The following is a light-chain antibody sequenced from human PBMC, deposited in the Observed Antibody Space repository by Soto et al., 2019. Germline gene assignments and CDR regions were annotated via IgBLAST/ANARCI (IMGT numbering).Light chain of an antibody. V-gene: IGKV3-15*01. CDR3: QQYNNWWT. CDR1: QSVSNN. Sequence: EIVMTQSPATLSASPGERATLSCRASQSVSNNLAWYHQKPGQSPRLLIYGASTRATGIPARFSGSGSGTEFTLTISSLQPEDFAVYYCQQYNNWWTFGQGTKVEIK. J-gene: IGKJ1*01. CDR2: GAS.